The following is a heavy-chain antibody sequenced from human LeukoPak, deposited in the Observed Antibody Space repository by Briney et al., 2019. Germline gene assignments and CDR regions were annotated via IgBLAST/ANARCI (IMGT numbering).Heavy chain of an antibody. J-gene: IGHJ4*02. CDR1: GFTFSSYE. D-gene: IGHD4-11*01. CDR3: ARFHSRAVPAY. Sequence: PAGTLRLSCAAPGFTFSSYEMNWVRQAPGKGLEWVSYISSSGSTIYYADSVKGRFTISRDNAKNSLYLQMNSLRAEDTAVYYCARFHSRAVPAYWGQGTLVTVSS. CDR2: ISSSGSTI. V-gene: IGHV3-48*03.